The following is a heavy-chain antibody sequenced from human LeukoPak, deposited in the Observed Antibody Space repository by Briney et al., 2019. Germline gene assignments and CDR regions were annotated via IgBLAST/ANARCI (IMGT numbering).Heavy chain of an antibody. CDR3: ARETIVVVPAAIHRSYWFDP. Sequence: SETLSLTCTVSGGSISIYYWRWIPQPPGQGLEGIGRIYSSGSTNYNPFLKSRVTMSVDTSKNQFSLKLSSVTAADTAVYYCARETIVVVPAAIHRSYWFDPCGEGALGSASS. CDR2: IYSSGST. CDR1: GGSISIYY. V-gene: IGHV4-4*07. D-gene: IGHD2-2*02. J-gene: IGHJ5*02.